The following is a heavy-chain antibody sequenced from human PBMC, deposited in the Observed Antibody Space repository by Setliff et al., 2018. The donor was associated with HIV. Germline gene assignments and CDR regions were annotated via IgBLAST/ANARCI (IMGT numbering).Heavy chain of an antibody. J-gene: IGHJ2*01. CDR2: IYNSGST. Sequence: KPSETLSLTCTVSGGSISSYYWSWIRQPPGKGLEWIGYIYNSGSTYYEPSLRGRVTISIDRSKNQFSLKLNSVTAADTAVYYCARETNASGSLTAYWYFDLWGRGTLVTVSS. CDR3: ARETNASGSLTAYWYFDL. V-gene: IGHV4-4*09. D-gene: IGHD3-10*01. CDR1: GGSISSYY.